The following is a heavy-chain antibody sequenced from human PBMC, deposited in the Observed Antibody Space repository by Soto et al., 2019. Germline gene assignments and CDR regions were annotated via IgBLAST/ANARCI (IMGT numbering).Heavy chain of an antibody. CDR2: ISGSGGST. CDR1: GFTFRSYA. D-gene: IGHD3-3*01. CDR3: AKESYNFWSGYFNWFDP. J-gene: IGHJ5*02. V-gene: IGHV3-23*01. Sequence: GGSLRLSCAASGFTFRSYAMSWVRQAPGKGLEWVSAISGSGGSTYYADSVKGRFTISRDNSKNTLYLQMNSLRAEDTAVYYCAKESYNFWSGYFNWFDPGGQGTLVTVSS.